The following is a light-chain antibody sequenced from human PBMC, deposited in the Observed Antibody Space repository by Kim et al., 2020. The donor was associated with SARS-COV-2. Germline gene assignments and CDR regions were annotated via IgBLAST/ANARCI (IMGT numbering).Light chain of an antibody. V-gene: IGLV2-14*03. CDR2: DVT. Sequence: SISNSCSGTSNDIAAYNWVSWYQQHPGEAPELILFDVTYRSSGVSSRFSGSKSGNTASLTISGLQAEDEADYYCSSFRSGSTLVLFGGGTKVTVL. CDR1: SNDIAAYNW. J-gene: IGLJ3*02. CDR3: SSFRSGSTLVL.